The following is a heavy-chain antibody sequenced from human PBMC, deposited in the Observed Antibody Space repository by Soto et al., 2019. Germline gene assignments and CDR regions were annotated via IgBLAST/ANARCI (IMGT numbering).Heavy chain of an antibody. Sequence: GGSLTLACPAGGFTDSGCRLNLERQAPGKGLEWVAVISYDGSNKYYADSVKGRFTIPRDNSKNTLYLQMNSLRAEDTAVYYCAKDRYYYGSGSYPAPYYYYYYGMDVWGQGTTVTVSS. CDR2: ISYDGSNK. CDR3: AKDRYYYGSGSYPAPYYYYYYGMDV. J-gene: IGHJ6*02. D-gene: IGHD3-10*01. V-gene: IGHV3-30*18. CDR1: GFTDSGCR.